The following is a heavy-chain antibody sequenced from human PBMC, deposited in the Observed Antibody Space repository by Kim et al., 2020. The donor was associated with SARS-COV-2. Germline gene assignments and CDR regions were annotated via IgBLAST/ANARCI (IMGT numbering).Heavy chain of an antibody. D-gene: IGHD6-19*01. CDR1: GFPYVGFTSGSYW. V-gene: IGHV3-7*03. J-gene: IGHJ3*02. CDR3: AKTVAGRIDAFDI. CDR2: IKQDGSRE. Sequence: GGSLRLSCAASGFPYVGFTSGSYWMSWVRQAPGKGLEWVASIKQDGSREYYVDSLRGRFTISRDNAHNSLYLEATSLRAEDTALYYCAKTVAGRIDAFDIWGQGTMVTVSS.